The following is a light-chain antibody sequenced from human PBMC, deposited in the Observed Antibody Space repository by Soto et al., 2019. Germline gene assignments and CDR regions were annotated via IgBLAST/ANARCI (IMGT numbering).Light chain of an antibody. V-gene: IGKV3-15*01. CDR3: QQCDNWT. J-gene: IGKJ1*01. Sequence: DILLTQSPATLSVSPGERATLSCRASQSVGSNLAWYQHKPGQAPRLLIYGASTRATRVPARFSGSGSGTAFTLTTISLQCVDFADYYGQQCDNWTFSQGTKVEVK. CDR2: GAS. CDR1: QSVGSN.